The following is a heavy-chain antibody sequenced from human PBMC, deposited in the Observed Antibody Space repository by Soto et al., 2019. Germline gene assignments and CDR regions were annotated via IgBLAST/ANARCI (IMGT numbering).Heavy chain of an antibody. CDR3: ARNYGDYAHYFDS. V-gene: IGHV4-31*03. CDR1: GGSISSGCHY. D-gene: IGHD4-17*01. J-gene: IGHJ4*02. Sequence: SETLSLTCTVSGGSISSGCHYWGWIRQHPGRGLEWIGYIDNSGITYDNPSLKSRITMSVDTSQNQFSLKLSSVTAADTAVYYCARNYGDYAHYFDSCGQGTLVTVSS. CDR2: IDNSGIT.